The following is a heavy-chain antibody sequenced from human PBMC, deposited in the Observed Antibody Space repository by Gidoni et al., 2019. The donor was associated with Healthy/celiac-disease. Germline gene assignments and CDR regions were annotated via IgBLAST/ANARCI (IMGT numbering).Heavy chain of an antibody. J-gene: IGHJ6*02. CDR2: ISYDGSNK. CDR3: AKHYYGSGSYREEYYYYGMDV. CDR1: GFTFSSYG. V-gene: IGHV3-30*18. D-gene: IGHD3-10*01. Sequence: QVQLVESGGGVVQPGRSLRLSCAASGFTFSSYGMHWVRQAPGKGLGWVAVISYDGSNKYYADSVKGRFTISRDNSKNTLYLQMNSLRAEDTAVYYCAKHYYGSGSYREEYYYYGMDVWGQGTTVTVSS.